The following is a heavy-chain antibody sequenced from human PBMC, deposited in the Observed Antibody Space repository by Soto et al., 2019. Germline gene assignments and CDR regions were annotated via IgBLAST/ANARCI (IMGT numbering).Heavy chain of an antibody. CDR2: IYSGGST. CDR1: GFTVSSNY. CDR3: AGESEGYCSGGSCYRIHAFDI. Sequence: PGGSLRLSCAASGFTVSSNYMSWVRQAPGKGLEWVSVIYSGGSTYYADSVKGRFTISRDNSKNTLYLQMNSLRAEDTAVYYCAGESEGYCSGGSCYRIHAFDIWGQGTMVTVSS. D-gene: IGHD2-15*01. J-gene: IGHJ3*02. V-gene: IGHV3-66*01.